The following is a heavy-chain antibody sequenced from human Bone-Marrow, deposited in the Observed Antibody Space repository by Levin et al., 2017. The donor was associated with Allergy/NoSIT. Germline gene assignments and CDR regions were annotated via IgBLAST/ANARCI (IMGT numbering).Heavy chain of an antibody. D-gene: IGHD3-16*01. CDR2: INPDGSGT. CDR3: ARGFGGAFDI. Sequence: GASVKVSCAASGFTFSTYWMHWVRQGPGKGLVWVSRINPDGSGTTYADSVKGRFTISRDNAKNTLYVQMNSLRVEDTAVYYCARGFGGAFDIWGQGTTVTVSS. V-gene: IGHV3-74*01. J-gene: IGHJ3*02. CDR1: GFTFSTYW.